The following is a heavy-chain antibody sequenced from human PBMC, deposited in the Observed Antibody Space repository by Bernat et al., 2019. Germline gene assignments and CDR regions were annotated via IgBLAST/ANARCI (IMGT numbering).Heavy chain of an antibody. CDR3: ARVVSGYSYGFFYYYYYMDV. Sequence: QVQLVESGGGVVQPGRSLRLPCAASGFTFSSYGMHWVRQAPGKGLEWVAVIWYDGSNKYYADSVTGRFTISRDNSKNTLYLQMNSLRAEDTAVYYCARVVSGYSYGFFYYYYYMDVWGKGTTVTVSS. CDR2: IWYDGSNK. V-gene: IGHV3-33*01. CDR1: GFTFSSYG. D-gene: IGHD5-18*01. J-gene: IGHJ6*03.